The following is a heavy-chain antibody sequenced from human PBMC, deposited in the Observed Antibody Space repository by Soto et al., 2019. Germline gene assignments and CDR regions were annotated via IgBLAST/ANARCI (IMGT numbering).Heavy chain of an antibody. CDR3: ARDKITGLFDY. D-gene: IGHD2-8*02. J-gene: IGHJ4*02. CDR2: INHSGST. V-gene: IGHV4-4*02. Sequence: SETLSLTCAFSGSSVISTKWWSWVRQSPGKGLEWIGEINHSGSTNYNPSLKSRVTISVDTSKNQFSLKLTSVTAADTAVYYCARDKITGLFDYWGQGTLVTVSS. CDR1: GSSVISTKW.